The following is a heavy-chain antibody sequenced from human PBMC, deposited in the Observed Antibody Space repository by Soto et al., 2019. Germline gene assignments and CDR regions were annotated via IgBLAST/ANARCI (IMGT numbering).Heavy chain of an antibody. CDR3: ASQEASDYGDYGPYYYYGMDV. J-gene: IGHJ6*02. Sequence: GGSLRLSCAASGFTFSSYSMNWVRQAPGKGLEWVSSISSSSSYIYYADSVKGRFTISRDNAKNSLYLQMNSLRAEDTAVYYCASQEASDYGDYGPYYYYGMDVWGQGTTVTVSS. V-gene: IGHV3-21*01. CDR1: GFTFSSYS. D-gene: IGHD4-17*01. CDR2: ISSSSSYI.